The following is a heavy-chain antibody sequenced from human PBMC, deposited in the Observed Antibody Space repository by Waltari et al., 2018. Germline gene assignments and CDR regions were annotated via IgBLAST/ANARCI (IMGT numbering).Heavy chain of an antibody. CDR1: GFTFSSYW. CDR2: SNSDVSST. D-gene: IGHD2-21*02. V-gene: IGHV3-74*01. J-gene: IGHJ2*01. Sequence: EVQLVESGGGLVQPGGSLRLSCAASGFTFSSYWMHWVRQAPGKGLVWVSRSNSDVSSTTYADSVKGRFTISRDNAKNTLYLQMNSLRAEDTAVYYCARVAVTTPWYFDLWGRGTLVTVSS. CDR3: ARVAVTTPWYFDL.